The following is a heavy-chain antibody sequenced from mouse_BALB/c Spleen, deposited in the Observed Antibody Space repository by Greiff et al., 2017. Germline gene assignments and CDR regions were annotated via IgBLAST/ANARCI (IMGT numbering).Heavy chain of an antibody. J-gene: IGHJ3*01. CDR1: GFSLTSYG. CDR3: ARYFEGDECAY. V-gene: IGHV2-9*02. D-gene: IGHD3-3*01. Sequence: VQGVESGPGLVAPSQSLSITCTVSGFSLTSYGVHWVRQPPGKGLEWLGVIWAGGSTNYNSALMSRLSINKDNSKSQVFLKMNSLQTDDTAMYYCARYFEGDECAYWGQGTLVTVSA. CDR2: IWAGGST.